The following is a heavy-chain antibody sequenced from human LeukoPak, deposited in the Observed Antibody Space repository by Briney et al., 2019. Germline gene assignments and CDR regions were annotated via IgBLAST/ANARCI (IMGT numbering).Heavy chain of an antibody. CDR1: GFTFSSYS. CDR3: AREGMATPGLDY. D-gene: IGHD5-24*01. CDR2: IGSSSSYI. J-gene: IGHJ4*02. Sequence: GGSLRLSCAASGFTFSSYSMNWVRQAPGKGLEWVSSIGSSSSYIYYADSVKGRFTISRDNAKNSLYLQMNSLRAEDTAVYYCAREGMATPGLDYWGQGTLVTVSS. V-gene: IGHV3-21*01.